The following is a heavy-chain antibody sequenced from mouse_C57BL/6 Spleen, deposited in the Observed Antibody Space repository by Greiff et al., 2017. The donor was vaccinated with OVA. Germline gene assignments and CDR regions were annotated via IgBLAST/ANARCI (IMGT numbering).Heavy chain of an antibody. CDR2: IYPGDGDT. CDR1: GYAFSSSW. CDR3: ARSIDYGFAY. Sequence: VQLQESGPELVKPGASVKISCKASGYAFSSSWMNWVKQRPGKGLEWIGRIYPGDGDTNYNGTFKGKATLTADKSSSTAYMPLSSLTSEDSAVYFCARSIDYGFAYWGQGTLVTVSA. J-gene: IGHJ3*01. D-gene: IGHD2-4*01. V-gene: IGHV1-82*01.